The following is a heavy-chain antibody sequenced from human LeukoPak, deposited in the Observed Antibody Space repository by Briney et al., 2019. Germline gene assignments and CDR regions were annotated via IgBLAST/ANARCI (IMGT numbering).Heavy chain of an antibody. CDR3: AREIEGYDYVWGSYREFDY. Sequence: GGSLRLSCAASGFSFSSYSINWVRQAPGKGLEWVSSISSSSSYIYYADSVKGRFTISRDNAKNSLYLQMNSLRAEDTAVYYCAREIEGYDYVWGSYREFDYWGQGTLVTVSS. D-gene: IGHD3-16*02. V-gene: IGHV3-21*01. CDR1: GFSFSSYS. J-gene: IGHJ4*02. CDR2: ISSSSSYI.